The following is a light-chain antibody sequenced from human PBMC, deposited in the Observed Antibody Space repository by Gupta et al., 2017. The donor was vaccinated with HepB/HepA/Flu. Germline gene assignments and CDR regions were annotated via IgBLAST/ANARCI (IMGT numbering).Light chain of an antibody. J-gene: IGKJ1*01. CDR3: QQYGSSPWT. Sequence: EIVLTQSPGTLSLSPVERATRSCRASQSVSSSYLAWYQQKPGQAPRPLIYGASSRATGIPDRFSGSGSGTDFTLTISRLEPEDFAVYYCQQYGSSPWTFGQGTKVEIK. CDR1: QSVSSSY. CDR2: GAS. V-gene: IGKV3-20*01.